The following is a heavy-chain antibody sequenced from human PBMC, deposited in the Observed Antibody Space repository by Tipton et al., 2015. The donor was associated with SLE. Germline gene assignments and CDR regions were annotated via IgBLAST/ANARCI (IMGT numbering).Heavy chain of an antibody. D-gene: IGHD3-16*01. V-gene: IGHV4-34*01. CDR3: ARAIGANFFNF. CDR1: GGSFSGYH. CDR2: VEHDGTT. J-gene: IGHJ4*02. Sequence: LRLSCAVYGGSFSGYHWTWIRQSPGRGLEWIGEVEHDGTTYSSLKSRVTISLDTSKNQFSLRLTSVTAADTAVYYCARAIGANFFNFWGQGTLVTVSS.